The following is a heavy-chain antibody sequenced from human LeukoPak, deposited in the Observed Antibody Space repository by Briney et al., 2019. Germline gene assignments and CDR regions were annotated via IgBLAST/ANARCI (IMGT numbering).Heavy chain of an antibody. CDR2: ISGSSGTI. CDR1: GFTFSGYS. J-gene: IGHJ6*03. V-gene: IGHV3-48*04. CDR3: ARGQGDFWNGSYYYYYMDV. Sequence: TGGSLRLSCAASGFTFSGYSMNWVRQAPGKGLEWVSYISGSSGTIYNADSVTGRLTISRDNAKSSLYLEMNSLRAEDTALYYCARGQGDFWNGSYYYYYMDVWGKGTTVTVSS. D-gene: IGHD3-3*01.